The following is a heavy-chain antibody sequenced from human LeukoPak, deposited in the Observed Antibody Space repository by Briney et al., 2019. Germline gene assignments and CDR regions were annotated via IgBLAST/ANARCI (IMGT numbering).Heavy chain of an antibody. CDR3: ARRPVRGLVILYYYGMDV. D-gene: IGHD3/OR15-3a*01. J-gene: IGHJ6*02. CDR1: GGTFSSYA. V-gene: IGHV1-69*13. CDR2: IIPIFGTA. Sequence: SVKVSCKASGGTFSSYAISWVRQAPGQGLEWMGGIIPIFGTANYAQKFQGRVTITADESTSTAYMELSSLRSEDTAVYYCARRPVRGLVILYYYGMDVWGQGTTVTVSS.